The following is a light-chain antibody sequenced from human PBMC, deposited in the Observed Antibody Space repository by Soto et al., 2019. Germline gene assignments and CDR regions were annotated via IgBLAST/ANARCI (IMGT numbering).Light chain of an antibody. J-gene: IGLJ2*01. CDR1: SSNIGAHYD. Sequence: QSVLTQPPSVSGAPGQRVTISCTGSSSNIGAHYDVHWYQQLPGTAPKLLIYGNSNRPSGVPDRFSGSKSGTSASLAITGLQAEDEADYYCCSFAGTFAPRVVFGGGTQLTVL. CDR2: GNS. V-gene: IGLV1-40*01. CDR3: CSFAGTFAPRVV.